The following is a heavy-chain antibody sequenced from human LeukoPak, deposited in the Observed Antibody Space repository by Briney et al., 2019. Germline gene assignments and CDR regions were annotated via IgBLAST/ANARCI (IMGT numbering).Heavy chain of an antibody. Sequence: ASVTVSCTASGGTFSSYAISWVRQAPGQGLEWMGGIIPIFGTANYAQKFQGRVTITVDESTSTAYMELSSLRSEDTAVYYCARGFVDSSSWYEVMDPWGQGTLVTVSS. CDR1: GGTFSSYA. J-gene: IGHJ5*02. CDR3: ARGFVDSSSWYEVMDP. V-gene: IGHV1-69*13. D-gene: IGHD6-13*01. CDR2: IIPIFGTA.